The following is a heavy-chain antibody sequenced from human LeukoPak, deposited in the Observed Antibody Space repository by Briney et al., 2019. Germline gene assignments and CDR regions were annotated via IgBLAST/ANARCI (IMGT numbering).Heavy chain of an antibody. Sequence: GGSLRLSCAASGFPFRSYAMHWVRQAPGKGLEYVSAITLDGISTYYANSVKGRFTISRDNSKNALYLQMGSLRAEDMAVYYCARDRIAAAVLDYWGQGTLVTVSS. CDR3: ARDRIAAAVLDY. CDR2: ITLDGIST. CDR1: GFPFRSYA. D-gene: IGHD6-13*01. V-gene: IGHV3-64*01. J-gene: IGHJ4*02.